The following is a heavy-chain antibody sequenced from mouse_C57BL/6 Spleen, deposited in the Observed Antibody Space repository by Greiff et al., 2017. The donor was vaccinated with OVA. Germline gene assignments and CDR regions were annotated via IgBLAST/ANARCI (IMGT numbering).Heavy chain of an antibody. J-gene: IGHJ4*01. CDR2: IDPSDSET. CDR3: ARSGYGNYIGLFH. CDR1: GYTFTSYW. D-gene: IGHD2-1*01. Sequence: QVQLQQPGAELVRPGSSAKLSCKASGYTFTSYWMHWVKQRPIQGLEWIGNIDPSDSETHYNQKFKDKATLTVDKSSSTAYMQLSSLTSEDSAVYYCARSGYGNYIGLFHWGQGTSVTVSS. V-gene: IGHV1-52*01.